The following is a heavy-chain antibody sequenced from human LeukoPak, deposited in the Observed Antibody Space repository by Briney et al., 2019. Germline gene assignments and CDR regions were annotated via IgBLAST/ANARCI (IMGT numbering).Heavy chain of an antibody. J-gene: IGHJ4*02. CDR3: ARVGWLVVVITSYFDY. V-gene: IGHV3-7*01. CDR2: INQDGSEK. Sequence: GGSLRLSCAASGFTFSTFWMSWVRQAPGKGLEWVANINQDGSEKYYVDSVKGRFTISRDNAKNSLYLQMNSLRAEDTAVYYCARVGWLVVVITSYFDYWGQGTLVTVSS. CDR1: GFTFSTFW. D-gene: IGHD3-22*01.